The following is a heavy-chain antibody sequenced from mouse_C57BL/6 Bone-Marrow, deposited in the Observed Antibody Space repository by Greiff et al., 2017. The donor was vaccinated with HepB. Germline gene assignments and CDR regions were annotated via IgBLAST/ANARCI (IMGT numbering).Heavy chain of an antibody. CDR2: INPSTGGT. CDR1: GYSFTGYY. D-gene: IGHD1-1*01. V-gene: IGHV1-42*01. CDR3: ARITTVPLDY. Sequence: VQLKESGPELVKPGASVKISCKASGYSFTGYYMNWVKQSPEKSLEWIGEINPSTGGTTYNQKFKAKATLTVDKSSSTAYMQLKSLTSEDSAVYYCARITTVPLDYWGQGTTLTVSS. J-gene: IGHJ2*01.